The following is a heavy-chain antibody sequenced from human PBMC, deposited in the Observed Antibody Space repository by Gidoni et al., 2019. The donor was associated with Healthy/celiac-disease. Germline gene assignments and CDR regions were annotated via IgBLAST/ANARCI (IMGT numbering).Heavy chain of an antibody. J-gene: IGHJ3*02. Sequence: EVQLVESGGGLVKPGGSLRLSCAASGFTFSNAWMSWVRQAPGKGLEWVGRIKSKTDGGTTDYAAPVKGRFTISRDDSKNTLYLQMNSLKTEDTAVYYCTTDVMITFGGANDAFDIWGQGTMVTVSS. D-gene: IGHD3-16*01. CDR2: IKSKTDGGTT. V-gene: IGHV3-15*01. CDR3: TTDVMITFGGANDAFDI. CDR1: GFTFSNAW.